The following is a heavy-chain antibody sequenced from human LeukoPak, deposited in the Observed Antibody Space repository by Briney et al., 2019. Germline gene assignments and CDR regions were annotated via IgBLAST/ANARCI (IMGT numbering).Heavy chain of an antibody. J-gene: IGHJ5*02. D-gene: IGHD1-26*01. CDR3: ASQSGSYNWFDP. CDR2: ISSSSSYI. Sequence: TGGSLRLSCAASGFTFSSYSMNWVRQAPGKGLVWVSSISSSSSYIYYADSVKGRFTISRDNAKNSLYLQMNSLRAEDTAVYYCASQSGSYNWFDPWGQGTLVTVSS. V-gene: IGHV3-21*01. CDR1: GFTFSSYS.